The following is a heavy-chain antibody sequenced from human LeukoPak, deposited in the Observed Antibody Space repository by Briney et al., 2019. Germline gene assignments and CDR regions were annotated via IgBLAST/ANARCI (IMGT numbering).Heavy chain of an antibody. J-gene: IGHJ4*02. Sequence: SETLSLTCAVYGGSFSGYYWSWIRQPPGKGLEWIGEINHSGSTNYDPSLKSRVTISVDTSKNQFSLKLSSVTAADTAVYYCARGAHDYGDYVVGYWGRGTLVTVSS. CDR3: ARGAHDYGDYVVGY. D-gene: IGHD4-17*01. CDR2: INHSGST. CDR1: GGSFSGYY. V-gene: IGHV4-34*01.